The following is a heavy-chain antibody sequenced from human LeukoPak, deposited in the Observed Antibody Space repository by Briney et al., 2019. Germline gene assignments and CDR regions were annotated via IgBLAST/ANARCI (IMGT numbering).Heavy chain of an antibody. CDR1: GFTFSSYS. CDR2: ISSSSSYI. J-gene: IGHJ3*02. CDR3: ARERWLQFPDAFDI. V-gene: IGHV3-21*01. D-gene: IGHD5-24*01. Sequence: GGSLRLSCAASGFTFSSYSMNWVRQAPGKGLEWVSSISSSSSYIYYADSVKGRYTISRDNAKNSLYLQMNSLRAEDTAVYYCARERWLQFPDAFDIWGQGTMVTVSS.